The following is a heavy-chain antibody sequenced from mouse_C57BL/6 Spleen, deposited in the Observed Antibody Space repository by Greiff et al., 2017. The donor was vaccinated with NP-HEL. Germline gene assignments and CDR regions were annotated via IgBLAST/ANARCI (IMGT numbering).Heavy chain of an antibody. D-gene: IGHD1-1*01. J-gene: IGHJ4*01. CDR2: IYTGSGNT. CDR1: GYTFTDYY. Sequence: QVQLKQSGAELVRPGASVKLSCKASGYTFTDYYINWVRQRPGKGLEWIARIYTGSGNTYYNEKFKGKATLTAEKSDSTAYMQLSRLTSEDSAVYFCAREGSTYAMDYWGQGTSVTVSS. V-gene: IGHV1-76*01. CDR3: AREGSTYAMDY.